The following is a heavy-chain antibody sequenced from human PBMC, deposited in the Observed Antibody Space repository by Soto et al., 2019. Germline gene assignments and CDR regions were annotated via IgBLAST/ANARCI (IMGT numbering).Heavy chain of an antibody. CDR1: GFTFSSYA. CDR2: ISGSGGST. V-gene: IGHV3-23*01. Sequence: PGGSLRLSCAASGFTFSSYAMSWVRQAPGKGLEWVSAISGSGGSTYYADSVKGRFTISRDNSKNTLYLQMNSLRSEDTAVYYYAKDSPEGFYDFWSGYYTWPSPKYNWFDPWGQGTLVTAPQ. CDR3: AKDSPEGFYDFWSGYYTWPSPKYNWFDP. J-gene: IGHJ5*02. D-gene: IGHD3-3*01.